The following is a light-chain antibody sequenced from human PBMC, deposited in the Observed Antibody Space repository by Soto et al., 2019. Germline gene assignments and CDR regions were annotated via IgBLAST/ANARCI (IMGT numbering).Light chain of an antibody. CDR3: QSYDSSVSKVV. CDR2: GNS. CDR1: SSNIGAGYD. V-gene: IGLV1-40*01. J-gene: IGLJ2*01. Sequence: QSVLTQPPSVSGAPGQRVTISCTGSSSNIGAGYDVHWYQQLPGTAPKLLIYGNSNRPSGVPDRFSGSKSGTSASLAITGLQAEDEAEYDCQSYDSSVSKVVFGGGTKLTVL.